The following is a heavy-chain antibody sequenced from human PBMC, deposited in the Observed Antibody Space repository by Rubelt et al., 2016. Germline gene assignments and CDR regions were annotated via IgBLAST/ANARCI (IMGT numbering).Heavy chain of an antibody. Sequence: QVQLQESGPGLVKPSETLSLTCTVSGGSISSYYWSWIRQPPGKGLEWIGYIYYSGSTNYNPSLKRWVTLSVDSCKNQFSLELGSVTAVDTAGYYCARSPLGPYWFDPWGQGTLVTVSS. J-gene: IGHJ5*02. CDR1: GGSISSYY. V-gene: IGHV4-59*01. CDR2: IYYSGST. CDR3: ARSPLGPYWFDP.